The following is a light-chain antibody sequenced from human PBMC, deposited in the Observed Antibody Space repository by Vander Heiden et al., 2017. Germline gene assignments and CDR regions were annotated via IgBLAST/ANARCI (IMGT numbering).Light chain of an antibody. Sequence: DIVMTQSPHPLAVSLGERATINCKSSQSVLYSSNNKNYLAWYQQKPVQPPKLLIYWASTRESGVPDRFSGSGSGTDFTLTISSLQAEDVAVYYCQQYDSTPWTFGQGTKVEIK. CDR1: QSVLYSSNNKNY. V-gene: IGKV4-1*01. CDR2: WAS. J-gene: IGKJ1*01. CDR3: QQYDSTPWT.